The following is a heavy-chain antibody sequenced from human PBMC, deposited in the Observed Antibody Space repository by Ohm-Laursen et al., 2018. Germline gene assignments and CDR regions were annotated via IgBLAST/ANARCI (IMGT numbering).Heavy chain of an antibody. CDR1: GFTFSSYW. CDR2: ISGARYST. CDR3: AKGRQWELPLDY. V-gene: IGHV3-23*01. J-gene: IGHJ4*02. Sequence: SLRLSCAASGFTFSSYWMSWVRQAPGKGLEWVSAISGARYSTYYADSVKGRFTISRDNSKNTLNLQMNTLRADDTAVYYCAKGRQWELPLDYWGQGTLVTVSS. D-gene: IGHD1-26*01.